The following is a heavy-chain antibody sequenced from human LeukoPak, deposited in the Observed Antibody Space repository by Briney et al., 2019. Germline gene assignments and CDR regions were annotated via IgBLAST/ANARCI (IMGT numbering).Heavy chain of an antibody. CDR3: ARGQLGYCSGGNCYSGYYYYMDV. D-gene: IGHD2-15*01. J-gene: IGHJ6*03. V-gene: IGHV1-69*13. Sequence: GASVKVSCKASGGTFSSYAISWVRQAPGQGLEWMGGIIPIFGTANYAQKFQGRVTITADESTGTAYMELSSLRSEDTAVYYCARGQLGYCSGGNCYSGYYYYMDVWGKGTTVTVSS. CDR1: GGTFSSYA. CDR2: IIPIFGTA.